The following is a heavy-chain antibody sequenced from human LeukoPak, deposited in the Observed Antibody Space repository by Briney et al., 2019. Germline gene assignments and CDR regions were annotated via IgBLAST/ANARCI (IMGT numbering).Heavy chain of an antibody. V-gene: IGHV4-59*01. CDR2: IYYSGST. J-gene: IGHJ4*02. Sequence: SETLSLTCTVSGGSISSYYWSWIRQPPGKGLEWIGYIYYSGSTNYNPSLKSRVTISVDTSKNQFSLKLSSVTAADTAVYYCARVPRALEGRFSYYFDYWGQGTLVTVSS. D-gene: IGHD1-1*01. CDR3: ARVPRALEGRFSYYFDY. CDR1: GGSISSYY.